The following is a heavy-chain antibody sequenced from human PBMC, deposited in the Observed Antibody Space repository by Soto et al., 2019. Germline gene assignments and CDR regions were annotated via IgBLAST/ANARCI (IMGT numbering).Heavy chain of an antibody. D-gene: IGHD1-26*01. Sequence: SETLSLTCAVSGGSISSSNWWSWVRQPPGKGLEWIGEIYHSGSTNYNPSLKSRVTITVDKSKNQFSLKQSSVTAADTAVYYCARVSGSYYYGMDVWGQGTTVTVSS. CDR1: GGSISSSNW. CDR2: IYHSGST. J-gene: IGHJ6*02. CDR3: ARVSGSYYYGMDV. V-gene: IGHV4-4*02.